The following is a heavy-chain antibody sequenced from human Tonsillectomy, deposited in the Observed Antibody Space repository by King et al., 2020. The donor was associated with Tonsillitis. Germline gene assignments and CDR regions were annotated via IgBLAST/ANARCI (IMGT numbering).Heavy chain of an antibody. D-gene: IGHD3-22*01. V-gene: IGHV3-66*01. Sequence: VQLVQSGGGLVQPGGSLRLSCAASGFTVSSNYMSWVRQAPGKGLEWVSVIYSGGSTYYADSVKGRFTISRDNSKNTLYLQMNSLRAEDTAVYYCATQLYYYESSGYYRWADAFDIWGQGTMVTVSS. CDR3: ATQLYYYESSGYYRWADAFDI. CDR1: GFTVSSNY. CDR2: IYSGGST. J-gene: IGHJ3*02.